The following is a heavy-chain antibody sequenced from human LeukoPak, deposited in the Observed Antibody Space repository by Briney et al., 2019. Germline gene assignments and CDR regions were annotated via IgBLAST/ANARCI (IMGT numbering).Heavy chain of an antibody. CDR3: ARAGGSTVSHSDY. Sequence: GGSLRHSCAASGFTFSSYSMNWIRQAPGKGLEWVSSISSSTSYIYYADSVKGRFTISKDNAKNSLYLQMNSPRAEDTAVYYCARAGGSTVSHSDYWGQGTLVTVSS. J-gene: IGHJ4*02. CDR2: ISSSTSYI. V-gene: IGHV3-21*01. D-gene: IGHD4-17*01. CDR1: GFTFSSYS.